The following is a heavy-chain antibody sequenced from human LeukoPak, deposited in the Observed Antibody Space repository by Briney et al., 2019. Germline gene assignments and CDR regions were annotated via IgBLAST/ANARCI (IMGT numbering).Heavy chain of an antibody. V-gene: IGHV4-59*12. J-gene: IGHJ4*02. D-gene: IGHD6-13*01. CDR2: IYYSGST. CDR1: GGSISSYY. Sequence: SETLSLTCTVSGGSISSYYWSWIRQPPGKGLEWIGYIYYSGSTNYNPSLKSRVTISVDTSKNQFSLKLSSVTAADTAVYYCARGAVASALDYWGQGTLVTVSS. CDR3: ARGAVASALDY.